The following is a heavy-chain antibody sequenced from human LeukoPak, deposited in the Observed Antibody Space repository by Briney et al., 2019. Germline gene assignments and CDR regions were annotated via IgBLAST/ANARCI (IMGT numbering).Heavy chain of an antibody. V-gene: IGHV4-39*01. Sequence: SETLSLTCTVSGGSIGSGYYWAWIRQPPGKGLEWIGSIHYGGTTHYNPSLQSRVSISADTSKNQFALDLRSVTAADTAVYYCTRGIGDFVSDFWGQGTLVTVSS. CDR2: IHYGGTT. CDR1: GGSIGSGYY. CDR3: TRGIGDFVSDF. J-gene: IGHJ4*02. D-gene: IGHD2-21*02.